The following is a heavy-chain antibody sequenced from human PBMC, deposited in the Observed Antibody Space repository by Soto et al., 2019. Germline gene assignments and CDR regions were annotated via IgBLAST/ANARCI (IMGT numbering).Heavy chain of an antibody. Sequence: PGGSLRLSCAASGFTFDDYAMHWVRQAPGKGLEWVSGISWNSGSIGYADSVKGRFTISRDNAKNSLYLQMNSLRAEDTALYYCAKDAAHYCSGGSCYYFDYWGQGTLVTVS. V-gene: IGHV3-9*01. CDR2: ISWNSGSI. J-gene: IGHJ4*02. D-gene: IGHD2-15*01. CDR1: GFTFDDYA. CDR3: AKDAAHYCSGGSCYYFDY.